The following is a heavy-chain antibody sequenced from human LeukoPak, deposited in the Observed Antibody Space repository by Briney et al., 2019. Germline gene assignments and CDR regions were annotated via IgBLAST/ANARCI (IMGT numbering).Heavy chain of an antibody. J-gene: IGHJ6*02. V-gene: IGHV3-9*01. D-gene: IGHD2-15*01. CDR3: AKASYPGPTGYCSGGSCPRALYYYYGMDV. Sequence: GGSLRLSCAASGFTFDDYAMHWVRQAPGKGLEWVSGISWNSGSIGYADSVKGRFTISRDNAKNSLYLQMNSLRAEDTALYYCAKASYPGPTGYCSGGSCPRALYYYYGMDVWGQGATVTVSS. CDR1: GFTFDDYA. CDR2: ISWNSGSI.